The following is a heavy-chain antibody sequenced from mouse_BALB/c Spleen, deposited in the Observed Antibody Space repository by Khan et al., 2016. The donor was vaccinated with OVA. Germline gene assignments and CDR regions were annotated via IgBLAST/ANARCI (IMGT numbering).Heavy chain of an antibody. CDR2: ISSGGSYT. Sequence: EVELVESGGGSVKPGGSLKLSCAASGFTFSSYAMSWVRQTPEKRLEWVATISSGGSYTYYPDSVKGRFTISRDNAKNTLYLQMSSLRSEDTAMYYCARNYYGYGVSIMDYWGQGTSVTVSS. CDR3: ARNYYGYGVSIMDY. V-gene: IGHV5-9-1*01. CDR1: GFTFSSYA. D-gene: IGHD2-2*01. J-gene: IGHJ4*01.